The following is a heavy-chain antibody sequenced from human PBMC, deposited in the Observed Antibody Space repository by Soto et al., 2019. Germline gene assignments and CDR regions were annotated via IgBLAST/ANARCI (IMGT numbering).Heavy chain of an antibody. D-gene: IGHD3-9*01. CDR2: ISGSGGST. CDR1: GFTFGGYA. Sequence: GGSLRLSCGASGFTFGGYAVHWVRQAPGKGLEWVSAISGSGGSTYYADSVKGRFTISRDNSKNTLYLQMNSLRAEDTAVYYCAKGIPLPAYYDILTGYYPNTYYFDYWGQGTLVTVSS. J-gene: IGHJ4*02. CDR3: AKGIPLPAYYDILTGYYPNTYYFDY. V-gene: IGHV3-23*01.